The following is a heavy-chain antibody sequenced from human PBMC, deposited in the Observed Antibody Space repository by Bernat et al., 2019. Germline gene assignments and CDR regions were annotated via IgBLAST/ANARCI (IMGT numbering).Heavy chain of an antibody. V-gene: IGHV3-33*01. D-gene: IGHD2/OR15-2a*01. J-gene: IGHJ4*02. CDR3: ARTSEGEYFDY. Sequence: QVQLVESGGGVVQPGRSLRLSCAASGFTFSSYGMHWVRQAPGKGLEWVAVIWYDGSNKYYADSVKGRFTISRDNSKNTLYLQMNSLRAEDTAVYYCARTSEGEYFDYWGQGTLVTVSS. CDR1: GFTFSSYG. CDR2: IWYDGSNK.